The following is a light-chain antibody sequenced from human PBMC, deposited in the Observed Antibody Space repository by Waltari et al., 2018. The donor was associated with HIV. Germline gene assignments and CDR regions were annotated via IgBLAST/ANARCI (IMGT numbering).Light chain of an antibody. J-gene: IGKJ3*01. V-gene: IGKV1-27*01. CDR3: QKYDSVPFT. Sequence: DIQMTQSPSSLSASVGDRVTITCRASQGIRNYVAWYQQKAGKVPELLIYATSTLQSGVSSRFSGSGSGTEYILTINSLQPEDIATYYCQKYDSVPFTFGPGTKVDIK. CDR2: ATS. CDR1: QGIRNY.